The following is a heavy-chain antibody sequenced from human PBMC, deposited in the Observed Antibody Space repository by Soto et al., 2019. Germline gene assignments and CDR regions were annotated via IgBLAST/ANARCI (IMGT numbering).Heavy chain of an antibody. Sequence: SETLSLTCTVSGGSVSSGSYYWSWIRQPPGKGLEWIGYIYYSGSTNYNPSLKSRVTISVDTSKNQFSLKLSSVTAADTAVYYCARGLRYDFWSGYRPYNWLDPWGQGTLVTVYS. V-gene: IGHV4-61*01. D-gene: IGHD3-3*01. CDR3: ARGLRYDFWSGYRPYNWLDP. J-gene: IGHJ5*02. CDR2: IYYSGST. CDR1: GGSVSSGSYY.